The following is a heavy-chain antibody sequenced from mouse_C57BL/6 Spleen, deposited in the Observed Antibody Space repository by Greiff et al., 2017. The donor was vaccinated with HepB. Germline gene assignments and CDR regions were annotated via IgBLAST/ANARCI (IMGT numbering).Heavy chain of an antibody. CDR1: GYTFTDYN. J-gene: IGHJ2*01. Sequence: EVQLQQSGPELVKPGASVKIPCKASGYTFTDYNMDWVKQSHGKSLEWIGDINPNNGGTIYNQKFKGKATLTVDKSSSTAYMELRSLTSEDTAVYYCARRVITTVVATPYYFDYWGQGTTLTVSS. V-gene: IGHV1-18*01. D-gene: IGHD1-1*01. CDR2: INPNNGGT. CDR3: ARRVITTVVATPYYFDY.